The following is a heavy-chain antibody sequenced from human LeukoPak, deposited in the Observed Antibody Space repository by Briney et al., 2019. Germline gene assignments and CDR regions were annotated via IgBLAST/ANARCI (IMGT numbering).Heavy chain of an antibody. D-gene: IGHD3-10*01. CDR1: GFTVSSNF. J-gene: IGHJ4*02. V-gene: IGHV3-66*01. CDR3: ARGGDSLHY. CDR2: IHSGGST. Sequence: QPGGSLRLSCAASGFTVSSNFMTWVRQAPGKGLEWVSVIHSGGSTYYADSVKDRFTISRDNSKNMLYLQMNSLRAEDTAVYYCARGGDSLHYWGQGTLVTVSS.